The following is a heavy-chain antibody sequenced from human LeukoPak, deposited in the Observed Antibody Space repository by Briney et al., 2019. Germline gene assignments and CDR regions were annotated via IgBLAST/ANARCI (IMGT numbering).Heavy chain of an antibody. Sequence: GGSLRLSCAASGFTFSSYAMSWVRQAPGKGLEWVSAISGSGGSTYYADSVKGRFTISRDNSKNTLYLQMNSLRAEDTAVYYCAKEGYYDSSASTRIDYWGQGTLVTVSS. CDR3: AKEGYYDSSASTRIDY. CDR2: ISGSGGST. V-gene: IGHV3-23*01. J-gene: IGHJ4*02. CDR1: GFTFSSYA. D-gene: IGHD3-22*01.